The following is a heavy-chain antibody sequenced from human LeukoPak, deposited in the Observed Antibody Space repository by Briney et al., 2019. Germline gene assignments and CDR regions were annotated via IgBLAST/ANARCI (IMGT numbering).Heavy chain of an antibody. CDR1: GFTFSSYS. Sequence: PGGSLRLSCAASGFTFSSYSMHWVRQAPGKGLEWVSSITSSSTYIYYADSMKGRFTISRDNAKNSLFLQMDSLRAEDTALYYCARGLTYYYDSSGYLPYYFDYWGQGTLVTVSS. J-gene: IGHJ4*02. CDR3: ARGLTYYYDSSGYLPYYFDY. CDR2: ITSSSTYI. D-gene: IGHD3-22*01. V-gene: IGHV3-21*04.